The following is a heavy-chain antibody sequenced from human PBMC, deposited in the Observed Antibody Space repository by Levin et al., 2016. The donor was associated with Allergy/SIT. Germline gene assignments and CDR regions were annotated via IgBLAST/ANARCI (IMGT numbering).Heavy chain of an antibody. V-gene: IGHV4-59*01. CDR2: IYYSGST. CDR3: ARADCSGGSCYSPSFDY. Sequence: WIRQPPGKGLEWIGYIYYSGSTNYNPSLKSRVTISVDTSKNQFSLKLSSVTAADTAVYYCARADCSGGSCYSPSFDYWGQGTLVTVSS. D-gene: IGHD2-15*01. J-gene: IGHJ4*02.